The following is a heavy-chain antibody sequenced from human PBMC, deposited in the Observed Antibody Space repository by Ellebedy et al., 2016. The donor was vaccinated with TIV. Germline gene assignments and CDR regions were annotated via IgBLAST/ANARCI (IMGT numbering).Heavy chain of an antibody. CDR1: RFTFSGYW. V-gene: IGHV3-7*03. D-gene: IGHD4-17*01. CDR2: INGDGSKK. CDR3: ARDGAYGDYSPGYYGMDV. J-gene: IGHJ6*02. Sequence: GESLKISCAASRFTFSGYWMSWIRQAPGKGLDWVANINGDGSKKYYVDSVKGRFTISRDNGKNSVYLQMNRLNTEDTAIYYCARDGAYGDYSPGYYGMDVWGQGTTVTVSS.